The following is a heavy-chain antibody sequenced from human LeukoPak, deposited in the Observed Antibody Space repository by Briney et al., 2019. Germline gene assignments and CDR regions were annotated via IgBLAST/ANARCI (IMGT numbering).Heavy chain of an antibody. CDR2: ISSSSSTI. CDR1: GFTFSSYS. J-gene: IGHJ5*02. V-gene: IGHV3-48*01. Sequence: QPGRSLRLSCAVSGFTFSSYSMNWVRQAPGKGLEWVSYISSSSSTIYYADSVKGRFTISRDNAKNSLYLQMNSLRAEDTAVYYCARGITRSLDGYDFSWFDPWGQGTLVTVSS. D-gene: IGHD5-12*01. CDR3: ARGITRSLDGYDFSWFDP.